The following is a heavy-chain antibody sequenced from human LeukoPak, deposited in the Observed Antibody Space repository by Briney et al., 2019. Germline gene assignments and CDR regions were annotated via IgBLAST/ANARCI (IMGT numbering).Heavy chain of an antibody. CDR2: TIPIFGTA. V-gene: IGHV1-69*15. Sequence: SVKVSCKASGGSFNSYAFSWVRQAPGQGLEWMGRTIPIFGTAYYAQKFQGRFTITADESTSTVYMELRSLRSEDTAMYYCARAYYFDGSGYYLPLDSWGQGTLVTVSS. CDR3: ARAYYFDGSGYYLPLDS. J-gene: IGHJ4*02. CDR1: GGSFNSYA. D-gene: IGHD3-22*01.